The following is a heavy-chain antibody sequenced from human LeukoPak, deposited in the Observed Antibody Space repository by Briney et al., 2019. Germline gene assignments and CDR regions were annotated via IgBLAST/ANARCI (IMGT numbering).Heavy chain of an antibody. V-gene: IGHV4-4*09. CDR3: ARDKSRAAAASIFDY. J-gene: IGHJ4*02. D-gene: IGHD6-13*01. CDR1: GGSISSYY. Sequence: SETLSLTCTVSGGSISSYYWSWIRQPPGKGLEWIGYIYTSGSTNYNPSLKSRVTISVDTSKNQFSLKLSSVTAADTAVYYCARDKSRAAAASIFDYWGQGTLVTVSS. CDR2: IYTSGST.